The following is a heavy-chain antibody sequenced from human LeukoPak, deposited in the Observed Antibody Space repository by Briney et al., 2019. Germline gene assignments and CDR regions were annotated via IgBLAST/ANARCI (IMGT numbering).Heavy chain of an antibody. Sequence: SETLSLTCTVSGGFISNRIHYWSWIRQHPGKGLEMIWYIYYSGSTFYNPSLQSRVTISVDTYKIQFSLMLSSVTAADTGVYYCARGSGYSYGYRTGYYFNLWGQGTLVTVPS. J-gene: IGHJ4*02. D-gene: IGHD5-18*01. V-gene: IGHV4-31*03. CDR2: IYYSGST. CDR1: GGFISNRIHY. CDR3: ARGSGYSYGYRTGYYFNL.